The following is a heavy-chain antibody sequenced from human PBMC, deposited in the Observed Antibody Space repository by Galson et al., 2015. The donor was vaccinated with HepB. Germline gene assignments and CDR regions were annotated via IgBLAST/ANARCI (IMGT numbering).Heavy chain of an antibody. CDR2: IWYDGSNK. J-gene: IGHJ4*02. V-gene: IGHV3-33*08. Sequence: SLRLSCAASGFTFSSYGMHWVRQAPGKGLEWVAVIWYDGSNKYYADSVKGRFTISRDNSKNTLYLQMNSLRAEDTAVYYCARDRWSSGWIEPDYWGQGTLVTVSS. D-gene: IGHD6-19*01. CDR1: GFTFSSYG. CDR3: ARDRWSSGWIEPDY.